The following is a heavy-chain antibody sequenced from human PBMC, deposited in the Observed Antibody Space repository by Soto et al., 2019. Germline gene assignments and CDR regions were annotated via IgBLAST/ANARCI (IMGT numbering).Heavy chain of an antibody. Sequence: GASVKVSCKASGYTFTSXDINWVRQATGQVLEWMGLMNPNSGNTVYAQRFQGRVTITRNTSISTAYMELSSLRSEDTAVYYCASAEGLESGRAEAGSWGYYYYGMDGWGQGTTVTVSS. D-gene: IGHD6-13*01. J-gene: IGHJ6*02. CDR3: ASAEGLESGRAEAGSWGYYYYGMDG. V-gene: IGHV1-8*01. CDR2: MNPNSGNT. CDR1: GYTFTSXD.